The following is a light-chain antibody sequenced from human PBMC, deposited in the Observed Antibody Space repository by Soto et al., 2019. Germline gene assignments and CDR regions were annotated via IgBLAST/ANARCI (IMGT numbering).Light chain of an antibody. J-gene: IGLJ1*01. CDR2: EVS. Sequence: QSALTQPASVSGTPGQSITISCSGTSSDVGSYNLVSWYQQYPGKAPKLMIYEVSKRPSGVSYRFSGSKSDNTASLTISGLQAEDEADYYCCSYAGGSCYVFGTGTKVTVL. V-gene: IGLV2-23*02. CDR3: CSYAGGSCYV. CDR1: SSDVGSYNL.